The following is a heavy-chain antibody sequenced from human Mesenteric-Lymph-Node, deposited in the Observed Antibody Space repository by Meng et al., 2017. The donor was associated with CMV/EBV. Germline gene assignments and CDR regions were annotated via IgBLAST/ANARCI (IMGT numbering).Heavy chain of an antibody. Sequence: SETLSLTCTVSGASIRISSYYWGWLRHSPGKGLEWIGSVFYSGSTYYNPSLQSRVTISIDTSRNQFSLRLTSLTAADTAVYYCSRGGIDFWSAYYSRYYYYYYGLDVWGQGTAVTVSS. CDR2: VFYSGST. CDR3: SRGGIDFWSAYYSRYYYYYYGLDV. D-gene: IGHD3-3*01. CDR1: GASIRISSYY. V-gene: IGHV4-39*07. J-gene: IGHJ6*02.